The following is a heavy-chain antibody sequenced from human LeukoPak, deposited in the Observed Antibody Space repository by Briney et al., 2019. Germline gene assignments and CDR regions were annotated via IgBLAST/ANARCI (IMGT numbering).Heavy chain of an antibody. Sequence: PGGSLRLSCAASGFTFSSYGMHWVRQAPGKGLEWVAFIRYDGSNKYYADSVKGRFTISRDNSKNTLYLQMNSLRAEDTAVYYCAKDARHYYDSSGYYFDYWGQGTLVTVSS. V-gene: IGHV3-30*02. D-gene: IGHD3-22*01. CDR1: GFTFSSYG. J-gene: IGHJ4*02. CDR3: AKDARHYYDSSGYYFDY. CDR2: IRYDGSNK.